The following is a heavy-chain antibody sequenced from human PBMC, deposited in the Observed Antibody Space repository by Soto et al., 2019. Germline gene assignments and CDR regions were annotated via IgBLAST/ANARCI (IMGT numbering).Heavy chain of an antibody. V-gene: IGHV3-48*02. J-gene: IGHJ4*02. CDR1: GFTFSSYS. CDR2: ISSSGSTI. D-gene: IGHD3-3*01. CDR3: ARAGYRSVDY. Sequence: EVQLVESGGGLVQPGGSLRLSCAASGFTFSSYSMNWVRQAPGKGLEGVSYISSSGSTIYYADSVRGRFTISRDNAKNSLYLQMNSLRDEDTAVYYWARAGYRSVDYWGQGTLVTVSS.